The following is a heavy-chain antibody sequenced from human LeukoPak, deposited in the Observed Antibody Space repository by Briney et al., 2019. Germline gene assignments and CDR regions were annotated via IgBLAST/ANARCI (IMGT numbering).Heavy chain of an antibody. V-gene: IGHV4-38-2*02. J-gene: IGHJ4*02. D-gene: IGHD2-21*02. Sequence: SETLSLTCTVSGYSISSGYYWGWIRQPPGKGLEWIGSIYHSGSTYYNPSLKSRVTISVDTSKNQFSLKLSSVTAADTAVYYCASGIPYCGGDCYSPFDYWGQGTLVTVSS. CDR2: IYHSGST. CDR1: GYSISSGYY. CDR3: ASGIPYCGGDCYSPFDY.